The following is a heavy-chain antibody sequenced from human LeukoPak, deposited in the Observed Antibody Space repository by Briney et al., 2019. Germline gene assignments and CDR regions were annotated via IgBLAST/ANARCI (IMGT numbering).Heavy chain of an antibody. J-gene: IGHJ3*02. CDR1: GGSISGYY. CDR2: IYTSGST. Sequence: SETLSLTCSVSGGSISGYYWSWIRQPAGKGLEWIGRIYTSGSTNYNPSLKSRVTISEDMSNNQFSLKLSSVTAADTAVYYCARALRLWGGNSGIAFDIWGQGTMVTVSS. CDR3: ARALRLWGGNSGIAFDI. D-gene: IGHD4-23*01. V-gene: IGHV4-4*07.